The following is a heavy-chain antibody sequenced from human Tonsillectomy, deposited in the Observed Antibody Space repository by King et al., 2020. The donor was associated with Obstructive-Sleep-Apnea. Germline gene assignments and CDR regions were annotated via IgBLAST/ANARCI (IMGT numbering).Heavy chain of an antibody. V-gene: IGHV3-21*01. Sequence: VQLVESGGGLVKPGGSLRISCAASGFTFSTYSMHWVRQAPGKGLEWVSSISGTSDYIYYADSVKGRFTISRDNAKNSLYLQMYSLTDDDTAVYSCVREGHTTALGGLDYWGQGTLVTVSS. CDR2: ISGTSDYI. CDR1: GFTFSTYS. J-gene: IGHJ4*02. D-gene: IGHD3-16*01. CDR3: VREGHTTALGGLDY.